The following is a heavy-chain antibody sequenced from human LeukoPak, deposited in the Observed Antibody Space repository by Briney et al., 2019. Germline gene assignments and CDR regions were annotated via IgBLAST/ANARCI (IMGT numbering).Heavy chain of an antibody. J-gene: IGHJ3*02. CDR3: ARGPHYYDSSGYYFSRAFDI. Sequence: SETLSLTCAVYGGSFSGYYWSWIRQPPGKGLEWIGEINRSGSTNYNPSLKSRVTISVDTSKNQFSLKLSSVTAADTAVYYCARGPHYYDSSGYYFSRAFDIWGQGTMVTVSS. CDR2: INRSGST. V-gene: IGHV4-34*01. D-gene: IGHD3-22*01. CDR1: GGSFSGYY.